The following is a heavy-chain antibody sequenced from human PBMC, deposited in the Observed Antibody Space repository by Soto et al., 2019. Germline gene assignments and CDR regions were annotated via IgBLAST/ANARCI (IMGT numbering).Heavy chain of an antibody. J-gene: IGHJ4*02. Sequence: PGESLKISCKGSGYSFTSYWIGWVRQMPGKGLEWMGIINPRDSDTRYSPSFQGQVTISADKSINTPYLQWSSLKASDTAMYYCARPGSSSSDYWGQGTLVTVSS. D-gene: IGHD6-6*01. CDR1: GYSFTSYW. V-gene: IGHV5-51*01. CDR3: ARPGSSSSDY. CDR2: INPRDSDT.